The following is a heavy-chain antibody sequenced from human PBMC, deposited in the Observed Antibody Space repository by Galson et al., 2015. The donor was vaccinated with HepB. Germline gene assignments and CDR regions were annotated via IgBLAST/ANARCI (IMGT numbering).Heavy chain of an antibody. D-gene: IGHD2-2*02. CDR2: VSASGDST. CDR1: GFIFNNYA. J-gene: IGHJ4*02. Sequence: SLRLSCAASGFIFNNYAMSWVRQAPGKGLEWVSGVSASGDSTYYADSVKGRFTISRDNSKNTLYPQMNSLRAEDTAVYYCAKNPPAGCTSTTCYTDYWGQGTLVTVSS. CDR3: AKNPPAGCTSTTCYTDY. V-gene: IGHV3-23*01.